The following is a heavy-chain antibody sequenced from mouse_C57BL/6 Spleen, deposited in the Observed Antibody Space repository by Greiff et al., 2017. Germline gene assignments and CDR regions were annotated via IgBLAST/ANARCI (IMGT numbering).Heavy chain of an antibody. CDR1: GFSLTSYG. V-gene: IGHV2-3*01. Sequence: VQLVQSGPGLVAPSPSLSITCTVSGFSLTSYGVSWVRQPPGKGLEWLGVIWGDGSTNYHSALISRLSSSTDNSKSQVFLKLNSLQTDDTATYYCAKGSNYGFYWYFDGWGTGTTVTVSS. J-gene: IGHJ1*03. D-gene: IGHD2-5*01. CDR2: IWGDGST. CDR3: AKGSNYGFYWYFDG.